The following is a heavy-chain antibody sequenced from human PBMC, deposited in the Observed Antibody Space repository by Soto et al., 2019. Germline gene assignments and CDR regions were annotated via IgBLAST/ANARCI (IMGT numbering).Heavy chain of an antibody. V-gene: IGHV3-21*02. CDR1: GFTFSTYH. J-gene: IGHJ4*01. Sequence: EVQLVESGGGLVKPGESLRLSCAASGFTFSTYHMNWVRLAPGKGLEWISSIGGGGDEIYYADSVRGRFTISRDNAKASLYLQINSLRVEDAAVYYCANAPTGIFPSNWGQGTLVTVSS. D-gene: IGHD1-20*01. CDR3: ANAPTGIFPSN. CDR2: IGGGGDEI.